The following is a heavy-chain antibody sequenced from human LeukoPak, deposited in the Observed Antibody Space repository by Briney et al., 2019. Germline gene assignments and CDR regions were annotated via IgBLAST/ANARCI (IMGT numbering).Heavy chain of an antibody. D-gene: IGHD6-19*01. J-gene: IGHJ4*02. Sequence: TSETLSLTCTVSGGSISSYYWSWIRQPPGKGVEWIGYIYYSGSTNYNPSLKSRVTISVDTSKNQFSLKLSSVTAADTAVYYCARFSSGWYLRLFDYWGQGTLVTVSS. CDR3: ARFSSGWYLRLFDY. V-gene: IGHV4-59*01. CDR1: GGSISSYY. CDR2: IYYSGST.